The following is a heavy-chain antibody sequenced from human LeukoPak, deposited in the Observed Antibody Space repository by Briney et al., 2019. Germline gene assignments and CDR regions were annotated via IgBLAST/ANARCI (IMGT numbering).Heavy chain of an antibody. CDR1: GDSISSSSYY. D-gene: IGHD3-9*01. V-gene: IGHV4-39*07. CDR2: IYYSGST. J-gene: IGHJ4*02. CDR3: ARTSFAGYFDWLLPSHYYFDY. Sequence: SETLSLTCTVSGDSISSSSYYWGWIRQPPGEGLEWIGSIYYSGSTYYNPSLKSRVTISVDTSKNQFSLKLSSVTAADTAVYYCARTSFAGYFDWLLPSHYYFDYWGQGTLVTVSS.